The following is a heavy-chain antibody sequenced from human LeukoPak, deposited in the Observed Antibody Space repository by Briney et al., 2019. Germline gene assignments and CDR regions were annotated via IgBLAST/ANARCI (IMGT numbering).Heavy chain of an antibody. V-gene: IGHV3-21*01. D-gene: IGHD1-26*01. CDR2: ITSGGSYI. CDR1: GFTFSNYN. J-gene: IGHJ6*03. Sequence: GGSLRLSCAASGFTFSNYNMNWVRQAPGKVLEWVPSITSGGSYIFYADSVKGRFTISRDNAKNSLYLQMNSLGPDDTAVYFCARDPYSGSYGPYYYYYYMDVWGKGTTVTVAS. CDR3: ARDPYSGSYGPYYYYYYMDV.